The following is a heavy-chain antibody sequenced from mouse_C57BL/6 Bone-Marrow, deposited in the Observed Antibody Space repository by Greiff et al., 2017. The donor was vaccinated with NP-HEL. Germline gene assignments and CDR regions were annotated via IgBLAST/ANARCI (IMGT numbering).Heavy chain of an antibody. CDR3: ARRGQLRLRSYWYFDV. V-gene: IGHV5-17*01. J-gene: IGHJ1*03. D-gene: IGHD3-2*02. CDR2: ISSGSSTI. CDR1: GFTFSDYG. Sequence: EVMLVESGGGLVKPGGSLKLSCAASGFTFSDYGMHWVRQAPEKGLEWVAYISSGSSTISYAATVKGRFTISRDNAKNTLFLQMTSLRSEDTAMYYCARRGQLRLRSYWYFDVWGTGTTVTVSS.